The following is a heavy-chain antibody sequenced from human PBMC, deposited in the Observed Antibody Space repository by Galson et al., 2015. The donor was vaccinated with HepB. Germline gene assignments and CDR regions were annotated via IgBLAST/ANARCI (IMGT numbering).Heavy chain of an antibody. J-gene: IGHJ5*02. V-gene: IGHV3-48*02. Sequence: SCAASGFTFSSYSMNWVRQAPGKGLEWVSYISSSSSTIYYADSVKGRFTISRDNAKNSLYLQMNSLRDEDTAVYYCARDPEDIVVVVAAGGWFDPWGQGTLVTVSS. D-gene: IGHD2-15*01. CDR1: GFTFSSYS. CDR3: ARDPEDIVVVVAAGGWFDP. CDR2: ISSSSSTI.